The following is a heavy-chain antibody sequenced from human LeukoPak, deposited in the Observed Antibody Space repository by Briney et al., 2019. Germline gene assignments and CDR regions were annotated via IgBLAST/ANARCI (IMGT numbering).Heavy chain of an antibody. V-gene: IGHV3-74*01. Sequence: GGSLRLSCAASGFTFSRYWMHWVRQVPGKGLVWVSRLNRDGSIISYADSVRGRFTISRDNAKNTLYLQMNGLRAEDTAVYYCARNGLGEWELLHVWGQGTLVTVSS. CDR2: LNRDGSII. D-gene: IGHD1-26*01. J-gene: IGHJ4*02. CDR3: ARNGLGEWELLHV. CDR1: GFTFSRYW.